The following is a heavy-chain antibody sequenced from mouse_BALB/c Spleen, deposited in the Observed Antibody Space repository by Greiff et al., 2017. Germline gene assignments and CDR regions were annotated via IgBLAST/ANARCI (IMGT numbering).Heavy chain of an antibody. J-gene: IGHJ2*01. Sequence: EVQLQQSGAELVRPGALVKLSCKASGFNIKDYYMHWVKQRPEQGLEWIGWIDPENGNTIYDPKFQGKASRTADTSSNTAYLQLSSLTSEDTAVYYCAQLGRRYFDYWGQGTTLTVSS. CDR1: GFNIKDYY. CDR3: AQLGRRYFDY. D-gene: IGHD4-1*02. V-gene: IGHV14-1*02. CDR2: IDPENGNT.